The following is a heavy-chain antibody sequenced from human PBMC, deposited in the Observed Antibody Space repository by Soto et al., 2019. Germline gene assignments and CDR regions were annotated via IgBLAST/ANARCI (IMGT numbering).Heavy chain of an antibody. J-gene: IGHJ6*02. CDR3: ARMLCGGDCYPIIHYYGMDV. CDR1: GGTFSIYT. Sequence: QVQLVQSGAEVKKPGSSVKVSCKASGGTFSIYTISWVRQAPGQGLEWMGRIIPILGIANYAQKFQGRVTITADKSTSTAYMELSSLRSEDTAVYYCARMLCGGDCYPIIHYYGMDVWGQGTTVTVSS. D-gene: IGHD2-21*02. V-gene: IGHV1-69*02. CDR2: IIPILGIA.